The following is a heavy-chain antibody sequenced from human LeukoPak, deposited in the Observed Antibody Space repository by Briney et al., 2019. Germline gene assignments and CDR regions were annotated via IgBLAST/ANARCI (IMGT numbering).Heavy chain of an antibody. CDR1: EYTFTSYY. CDR3: ARVPPAIAVFDY. J-gene: IGHJ4*02. CDR2: INPSGGST. D-gene: IGHD6-25*01. V-gene: IGHV1-46*01. Sequence: ASVKVSCKASEYTFTSYYMHWVRQAPGQGLEWMGIINPSGGSTSYAQKLQGRVTMTRDMSTSTVYMELSSLRSEDTAVYYCARVPPAIAVFDYWGQGTLVTVSS.